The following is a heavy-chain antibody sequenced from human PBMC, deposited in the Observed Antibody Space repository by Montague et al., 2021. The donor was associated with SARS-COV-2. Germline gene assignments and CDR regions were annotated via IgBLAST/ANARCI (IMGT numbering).Heavy chain of an antibody. CDR3: ARHGGNDAFDI. D-gene: IGHD4-23*01. CDR1: GGSIGAYY. V-gene: IGHV4-59*01. CDR2: IDNSGST. Sequence: SETLSLTCNASGGSIGAYYWSWIRQPPGKGLEWIGYIDNSGSTNHNPSLESRVTMSVDTSKNQFSLKLNSVTAADTAVYYCARHGGNDAFDIWGRGTMVTVSS. J-gene: IGHJ3*02.